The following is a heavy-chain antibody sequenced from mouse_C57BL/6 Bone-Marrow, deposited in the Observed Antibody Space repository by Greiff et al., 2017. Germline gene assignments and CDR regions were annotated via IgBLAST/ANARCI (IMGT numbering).Heavy chain of an antibody. D-gene: IGHD1-1*01. J-gene: IGHJ2*01. Sequence: QVQLQQPGAELVMPGASVKLSCKASGYTFTSYWMHWVKQRPGQGLEWIGEIDPSDSYTNYNQKFKGKSTLTVDKSSSPAYMQLSSLTSEDSAVYYCARGITTVVEPLFDYWGQGTTLTVSS. CDR2: IDPSDSYT. V-gene: IGHV1-69*01. CDR3: ARGITTVVEPLFDY. CDR1: GYTFTSYW.